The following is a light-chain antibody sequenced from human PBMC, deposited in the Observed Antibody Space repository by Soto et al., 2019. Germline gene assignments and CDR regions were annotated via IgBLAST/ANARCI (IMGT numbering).Light chain of an antibody. CDR2: DAS. Sequence: EIVLTQSPGTLSLSPGEGGTLSCRASQSVNSKYLAWYQQRPGQAPRLLIYDASNRATGVPARFSGSRSGTDFTLTISDLEPADFGLYYCQQRLNWPPGFGQGTKVEIK. CDR3: QQRLNWPPG. CDR1: QSVNSKY. V-gene: IGKV3-11*01. J-gene: IGKJ1*01.